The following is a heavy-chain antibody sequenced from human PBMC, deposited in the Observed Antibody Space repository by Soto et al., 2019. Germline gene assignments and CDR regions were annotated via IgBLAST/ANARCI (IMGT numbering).Heavy chain of an antibody. CDR3: ARDPGYSGFDFDY. CDR2: IWYDGSKK. D-gene: IGHD5-12*01. J-gene: IGHJ4*02. CDR1: GFTFSSHA. V-gene: IGHV3-33*01. Sequence: QVQLVESGGGVVQPGRSLRLSCAASGFTFSSHAMHWVRQAPGKGLEWVAVIWYDGSKKYYADSVNGRFTVARDDSKNTLYLQMNSLRVDDTAVYYCARDPGYSGFDFDYWGQGTLVTVSS.